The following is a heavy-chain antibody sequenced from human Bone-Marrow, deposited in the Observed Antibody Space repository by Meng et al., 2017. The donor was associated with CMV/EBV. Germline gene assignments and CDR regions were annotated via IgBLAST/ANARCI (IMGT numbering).Heavy chain of an antibody. Sequence: HVALQLVSAGLLTPSETLSLPCAVYGGVLRGYDWSWIRQTTGKVMEWIGEIIHSGSTNYNTSLKSRVTISVDTSKNQFSLKLSYVNAADTAVYYCARGKRGPNPRTKGGGYYFDYWGQGTLVTVSS. CDR2: IIHSGST. D-gene: IGHD3-10*01. J-gene: IGHJ4*02. V-gene: IGHV4-34*02. CDR3: ARGKRGPNPRTKGGGYYFDY. CDR1: GGVLRGYD.